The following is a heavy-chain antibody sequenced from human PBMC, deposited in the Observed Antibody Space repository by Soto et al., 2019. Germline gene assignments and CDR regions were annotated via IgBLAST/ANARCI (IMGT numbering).Heavy chain of an antibody. J-gene: IGHJ5*01. Sequence: QITLKESGPTLVKPTQTLTLTCSFSGFSLSTIGGAVGWIRQPPGKALEFLALVFWDDDKRYNPSLKSRLTSTQDTSKNQVVLPMTNMDPVDTASYYCAHAFRCSGSYTGDRFDSWGQGTLVIVSS. CDR2: VFWDDDK. CDR3: AHAFRCSGSYTGDRFDS. V-gene: IGHV2-5*02. D-gene: IGHD3-10*02. CDR1: GFSLSTIGGA.